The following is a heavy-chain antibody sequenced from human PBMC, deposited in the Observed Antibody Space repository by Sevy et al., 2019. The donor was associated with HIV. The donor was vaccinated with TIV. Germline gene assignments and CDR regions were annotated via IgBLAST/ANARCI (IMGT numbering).Heavy chain of an antibody. J-gene: IGHJ6*02. CDR2: ISSSSNYI. D-gene: IGHD1-20*01. Sequence: GGSLRLSCAASEFTFSTYAMNWVRQAPGKGLEWVSFISSSSNYIYYADSVKGRFTISRDNAKNSLYLQMNSLRAEDTAVYYCAKRLVSWDGMDVWGQGTTVTVSS. CDR3: AKRLVSWDGMDV. V-gene: IGHV3-21*01. CDR1: EFTFSTYA.